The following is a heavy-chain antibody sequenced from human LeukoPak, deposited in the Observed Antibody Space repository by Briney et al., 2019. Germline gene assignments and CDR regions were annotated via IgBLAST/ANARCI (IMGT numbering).Heavy chain of an antibody. V-gene: IGHV5-10-1*01. J-gene: IGHJ4*02. CDR1: GYKFNAYW. CDR2: VDPTDSDV. CDR3: ARRARYHSSFPLDF. D-gene: IGHD6-13*01. Sequence: GESLKISCKGSGYKFNAYWIAWVRQMPGKGLEWMGIVDPTDSDVDYSPSFQGHVTISSDTSTSTVYLQWSSLKASDTAVYYCARRARYHSSFPLDFWGQGTQVIVSS.